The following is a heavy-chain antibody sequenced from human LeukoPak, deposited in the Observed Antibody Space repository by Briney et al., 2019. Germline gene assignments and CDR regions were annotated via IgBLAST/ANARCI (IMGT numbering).Heavy chain of an antibody. CDR2: IYYSGST. Sequence: SETLSPTCTVSGGTISSYYWSWIRQPPGKGLEWIGYIYYSGSTNYNPSLKSRVTISVDTSKNQFSLKLSSVTAADTAVYYCAREEIRSWFDPWGQGTLFTVSS. CDR3: AREEIRSWFDP. D-gene: IGHD5-24*01. V-gene: IGHV4-59*01. CDR1: GGTISSYY. J-gene: IGHJ5*02.